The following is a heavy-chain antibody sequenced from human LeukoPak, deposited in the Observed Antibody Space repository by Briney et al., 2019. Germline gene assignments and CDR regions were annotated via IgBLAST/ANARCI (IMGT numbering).Heavy chain of an antibody. CDR3: AFSVGATMGFDY. Sequence: ASVKVSCKASGYTFTGYYMHWVRQAPGRGLEWMGWIIPNSGGTNYAQKFQGRVTMTRDTSISTAYMELSRLRSDDTAVYYCAFSVGATMGFDYWGQGTLVTVSS. V-gene: IGHV1-2*02. CDR1: GYTFTGYY. D-gene: IGHD1-26*01. J-gene: IGHJ4*02. CDR2: IIPNSGGT.